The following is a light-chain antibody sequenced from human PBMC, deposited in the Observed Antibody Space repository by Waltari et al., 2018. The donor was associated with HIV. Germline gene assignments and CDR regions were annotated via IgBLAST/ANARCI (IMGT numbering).Light chain of an antibody. CDR2: LGY. CDR3: IQAVKHLRQ. V-gene: IGKV2-28*01. CDR1: QSLLASNEYNF. J-gene: IGKJ1*01. Sequence: DIVMTQSPLSLPVSPGEPASISCSSSQSLLASNEYNFLGCYLQKQGQSPQLLISLGYNRASGAPDRCSVSGSGADFTLKIRRVEGEDVGVYDCIQAVKHLRQFGQGTKVEMK.